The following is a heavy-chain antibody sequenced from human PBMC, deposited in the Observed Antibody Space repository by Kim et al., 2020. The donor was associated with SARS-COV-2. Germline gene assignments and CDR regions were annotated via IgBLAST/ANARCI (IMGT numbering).Heavy chain of an antibody. CDR2: IRSKTDGGST. V-gene: IGHV3-15*01. Sequence: GGSLRLSCAASGFTFSDSAMSWVRQAPGKGLEWVGCIRSKTDGGSTDYAAPVKGRFTISRDDSKNTLHLQRNSLKTEDTAVYYCTTEPVANWDQGIQGT. CDR1: GFTFSDSA. J-gene: IGHJ4*02. CDR3: TTEPVAN.